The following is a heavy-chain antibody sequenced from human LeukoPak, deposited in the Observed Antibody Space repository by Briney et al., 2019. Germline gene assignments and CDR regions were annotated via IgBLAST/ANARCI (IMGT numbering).Heavy chain of an antibody. J-gene: IGHJ5*02. CDR2: IYHSGST. CDR1: GGSISSGGYY. Sequence: SETLSLTCTVSGGSISSGGYYWSWIRQPPGKGLEWIGYIYHSGSTYYNPSLKSRVTISVDRSKNQFSLKLSSVTAADTAVYYCARRAGNYYDWFDPWGQGTLVTVSS. D-gene: IGHD1-26*01. CDR3: ARRAGNYYDWFDP. V-gene: IGHV4-30-2*01.